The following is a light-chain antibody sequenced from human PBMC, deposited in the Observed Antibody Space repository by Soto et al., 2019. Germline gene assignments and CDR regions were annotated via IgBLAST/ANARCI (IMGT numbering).Light chain of an antibody. CDR3: QQYGSSPLT. CDR2: DAS. Sequence: EIVLMQSPGTLSLSPGERATLSCRASQSVSSSYLAWYQQKPGQAPRLLIYDASSRATGIADRFSGSGSGTDFTLIISRLEPEDFAVYSCQQYGSSPLTFGGGTKVDIK. CDR1: QSVSSSY. J-gene: IGKJ4*01. V-gene: IGKV3-20*01.